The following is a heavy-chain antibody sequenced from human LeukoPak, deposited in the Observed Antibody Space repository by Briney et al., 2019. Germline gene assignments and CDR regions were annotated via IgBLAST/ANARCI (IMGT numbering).Heavy chain of an antibody. Sequence: ASVKVSCKASGYPFTNYGTSWVRQAPGQGLEWMGWISGYNGNTNSAQEVQGIVTMTTDTSTSTAYMELRSLRSDDTAVYYCVRDRGEWIDQYYGMDVWGQGTTVTVSS. CDR3: VRDRGEWIDQYYGMDV. CDR1: GYPFTNYG. D-gene: IGHD3-10*01. V-gene: IGHV1-18*01. J-gene: IGHJ6*02. CDR2: ISGYNGNT.